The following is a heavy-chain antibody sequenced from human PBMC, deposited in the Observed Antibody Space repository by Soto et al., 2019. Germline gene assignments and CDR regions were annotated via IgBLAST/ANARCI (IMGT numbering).Heavy chain of an antibody. CDR1: GFTFSSYA. CDR3: ARGGAAAGNYYYYGMDV. V-gene: IGHV3-30-3*01. CDR2: ISYDGSNK. Sequence: QVQLVESGGGVVQPGRSLRLSCAASGFTFSSYAMHWVRQAPGKGLEWVAVISYDGSNKYYADSVKGRFTISRDNSKNTVYLQMNSLRAEDTAVYYCARGGAAAGNYYYYGMDVWGQGTTVTVSS. J-gene: IGHJ6*02. D-gene: IGHD6-13*01.